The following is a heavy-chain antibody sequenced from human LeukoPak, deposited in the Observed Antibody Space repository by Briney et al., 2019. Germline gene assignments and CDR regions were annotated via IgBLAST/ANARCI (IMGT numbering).Heavy chain of an antibody. D-gene: IGHD7-27*01. J-gene: IGHJ6*03. Sequence: GASVKVSCKASGYTFTGYYMHWVRQAPGQGLEWMGWINPNSGGTNYAQKFQGRVTMTRDTSISTAYMELSRLRPDDTAVYYCARDLTGGFYYMDVWGKGTTVTVSS. CDR3: ARDLTGGFYYMDV. CDR1: GYTFTGYY. V-gene: IGHV1-2*02. CDR2: INPNSGGT.